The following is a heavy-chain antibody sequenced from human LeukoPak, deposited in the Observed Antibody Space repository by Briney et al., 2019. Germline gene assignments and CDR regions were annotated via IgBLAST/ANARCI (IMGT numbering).Heavy chain of an antibody. D-gene: IGHD6-13*01. CDR1: GYTSTSYY. CDR2: IIPIFGTA. J-gene: IGHJ6*02. V-gene: IGHV1-69*13. CDR3: ARASSSPYTAYYYYGMDV. Sequence: SVKVSCKASGYTSTSYYIHWVRQAPGQGLEWMGGIIPIFGTANYAQKFQGRVTITADESTSTAYMELSSLRSEDTAVYYCARASSSPYTAYYYYGMDVWGQGTTVTVSS.